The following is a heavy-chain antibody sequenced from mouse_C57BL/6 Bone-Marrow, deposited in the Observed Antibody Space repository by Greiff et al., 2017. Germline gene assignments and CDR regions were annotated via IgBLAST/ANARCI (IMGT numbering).Heavy chain of an antibody. CDR3: AGSSKGGCCYFDV. Sequence: QVQLQQSGAELVRPGASVKLSCKASGYTFTSYWMHWVKQRPGHGLEWIGNINPRNGGTNYNEKFKSKATLTVDKSSSTAYMQLSSLTSEDSAVYYCAGSSKGGCCYFDVWGKGTTFTVSS. V-gene: IGHV1-53*01. CDR2: INPRNGGT. CDR1: GYTFTSYW. J-gene: IGHJ1*03. D-gene: IGHD1-1*01.